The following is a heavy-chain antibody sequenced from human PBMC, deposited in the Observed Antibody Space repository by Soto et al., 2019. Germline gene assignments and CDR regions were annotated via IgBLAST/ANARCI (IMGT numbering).Heavy chain of an antibody. CDR3: ARKPSQLPLDY. CDR2: ISANNGNT. Sequence: GVSVKGSCKAAGYVITNYDVTWVRQAPGQGLEWMGWISANNGNTISAQKLQDRVTMTTDTSTRTAYMELRSLRSDDTAMYYCARKPSQLPLDYWGQGTLVTVSS. V-gene: IGHV1-18*01. D-gene: IGHD2-2*01. J-gene: IGHJ4*02. CDR1: GYVITNYD.